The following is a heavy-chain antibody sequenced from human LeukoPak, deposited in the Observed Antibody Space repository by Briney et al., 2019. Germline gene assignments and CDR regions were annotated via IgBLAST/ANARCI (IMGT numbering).Heavy chain of an antibody. Sequence: TGGSLRLSCATSGFTLSNYAVSWVRQAPGKGLEWVSTISGSGGTTYYADSVKGRFTISRDNSKNTLYLQMNSLRAEDTAVYYCAKDPYRASSGLVDYWGQGTLVTVSS. V-gene: IGHV3-23*01. CDR3: AKDPYRASSGLVDY. CDR1: GFTLSNYA. D-gene: IGHD5-12*01. J-gene: IGHJ4*02. CDR2: ISGSGGTT.